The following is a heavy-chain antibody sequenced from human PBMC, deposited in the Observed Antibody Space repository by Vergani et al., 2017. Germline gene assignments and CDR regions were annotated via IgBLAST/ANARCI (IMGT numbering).Heavy chain of an antibody. D-gene: IGHD3-22*01. CDR2: IYYSGST. J-gene: IGHJ5*02. CDR1: GGSISSYY. Sequence: QVQLQESGPGLVKPSETLSLTCTVSGGSISSYYWSWIRQPPGKGLEWIGYIYYSGSTNYNPSLKSRVTISVDTSKNQFSLKLSSVTAADTAVYYCARSYPPSSSGYYYVGDWFDPWGQGTLVTVSS. V-gene: IGHV4-59*01. CDR3: ARSYPPSSSGYYYVGDWFDP.